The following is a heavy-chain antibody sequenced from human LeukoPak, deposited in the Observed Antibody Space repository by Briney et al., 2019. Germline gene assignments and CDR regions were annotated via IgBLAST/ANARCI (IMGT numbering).Heavy chain of an antibody. V-gene: IGHV4-59*12. CDR2: IYYSGST. CDR3: ARVDQLAFDQ. D-gene: IGHD2-2*01. Sequence: SETLSLTCTVSGGSISSYYWSWIRQPPGKGLEWIGYIYYSGSTNYNPSLKSRVTISVDTSKNQFSLKVSSVTAADTAVYYCARVDQLAFDQWGQGTLVTVSS. J-gene: IGHJ4*02. CDR1: GGSISSYY.